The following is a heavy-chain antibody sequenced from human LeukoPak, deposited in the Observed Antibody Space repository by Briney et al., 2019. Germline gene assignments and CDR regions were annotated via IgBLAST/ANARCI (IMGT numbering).Heavy chain of an antibody. CDR3: AQFCGGDCYPPHDAFDI. V-gene: IGHV1-69*05. Sequence: SVKVSCKASGGTFSSYAISWVRQAPGQGLEWMGGIIPIFGTANYAQKFQGRVTITTDESTGTAYMELSSLRSEDTAVYYCAQFCGGDCYPPHDAFDIWGQGTMVTVSS. J-gene: IGHJ3*02. CDR1: GGTFSSYA. CDR2: IIPIFGTA. D-gene: IGHD2-21*02.